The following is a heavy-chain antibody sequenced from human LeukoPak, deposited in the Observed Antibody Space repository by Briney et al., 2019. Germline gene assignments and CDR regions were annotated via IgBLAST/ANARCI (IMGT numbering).Heavy chain of an antibody. D-gene: IGHD3-22*01. J-gene: IGHJ3*02. V-gene: IGHV1-2*02. Sequence: ASVKVSCKASGYTFTGYYMHWVRQAPGQGLEWMGWINPSSGGTNYAQKFQGRVTMTRDTSISTAYMELSRLRSDDTAVYYCARQYDSSGYNGFDIWGQGTMVTVSS. CDR2: INPSSGGT. CDR1: GYTFTGYY. CDR3: ARQYDSSGYNGFDI.